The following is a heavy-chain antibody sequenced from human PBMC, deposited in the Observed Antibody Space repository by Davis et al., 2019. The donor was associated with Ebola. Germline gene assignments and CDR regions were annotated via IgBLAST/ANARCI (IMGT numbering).Heavy chain of an antibody. Sequence: PSETLSLTCTVSGGSISSYYWSWIRQPPGKGLEWIGYIYYSGTTHYNPSLKSRVSMSVDTSKNQFSLKLSSVTAADTAVYYCARLDSSGSSHYFDYWGQGTLVTVSS. CDR3: ARLDSSGSSHYFDY. J-gene: IGHJ4*02. CDR1: GGSISSYY. V-gene: IGHV4-59*12. D-gene: IGHD3-22*01. CDR2: IYYSGTT.